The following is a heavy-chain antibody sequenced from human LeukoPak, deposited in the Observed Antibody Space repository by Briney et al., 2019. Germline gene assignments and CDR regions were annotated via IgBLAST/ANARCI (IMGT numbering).Heavy chain of an antibody. Sequence: SETLSLTCTVSGGSISSSSYYWGWIRQPPGKGLEWIGSIYYSGSTHYNPSLKSRVTISVDTSKNQFSLKLSSVTAADTAVYYCAREDAIPILTGYNRWGQGTLVTVSS. CDR2: IYYSGST. CDR1: GGSISSSSYY. CDR3: AREDAIPILTGYNR. D-gene: IGHD3-9*01. V-gene: IGHV4-39*02. J-gene: IGHJ4*02.